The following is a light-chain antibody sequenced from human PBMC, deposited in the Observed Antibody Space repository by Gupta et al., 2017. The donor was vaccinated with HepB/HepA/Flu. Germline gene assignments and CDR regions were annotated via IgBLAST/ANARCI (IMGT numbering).Light chain of an antibody. Sequence: DIQMTQSPSSLSASVGDRVTITCRSSQNIAFFLNWYQQKPGKAPKILIYAASSLQSGVPSRFSGSGSGTDFTLTISSLQAEDFATYYCQQSYSAPFTFGHGTKVEI. CDR1: QNIAFF. CDR2: AAS. J-gene: IGKJ3*01. V-gene: IGKV1-39*01. CDR3: QQSYSAPFT.